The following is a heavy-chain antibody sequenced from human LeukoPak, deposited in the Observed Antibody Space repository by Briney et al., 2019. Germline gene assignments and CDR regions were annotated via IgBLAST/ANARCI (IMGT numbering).Heavy chain of an antibody. CDR2: ISGSGGST. D-gene: IGHD3-9*01. V-gene: IGHV3-23*01. CDR3: ANAFDILTGNENDY. Sequence: GGSLRLSCAASGFTFSSYAMSWVRQAPGKGLEWVSAISGSGGSTYYADSVKGRFTISRDNSKNTLYLQMNSLRAEDTAVYYCANAFDILTGNENDYWGQGTLVTVSS. CDR1: GFTFSSYA. J-gene: IGHJ4*02.